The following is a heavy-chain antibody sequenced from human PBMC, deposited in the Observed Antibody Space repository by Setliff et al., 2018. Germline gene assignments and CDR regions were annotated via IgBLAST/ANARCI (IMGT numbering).Heavy chain of an antibody. CDR3: ADLPHYSSSWARGIY. D-gene: IGHD6-6*01. CDR2: ISGSGVST. CDR1: GFTFSSYA. J-gene: IGHJ4*02. V-gene: IGHV3-23*01. Sequence: LRLSCAASGFTFSSYAMSWVRQAPGKGLEWVSAISGSGVSTYYADSVKGRFTISRDNSKNTLYLQMNSLRAEGTAVYYCADLPHYSSSWARGIYWGQGTLVTVSS.